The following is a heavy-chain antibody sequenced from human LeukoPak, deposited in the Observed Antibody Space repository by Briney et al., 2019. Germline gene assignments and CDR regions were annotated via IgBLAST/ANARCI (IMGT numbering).Heavy chain of an antibody. CDR2: MFHSGDT. CDR3: AKVGAYGDYARHDY. CDR1: GYSISSGSY. D-gene: IGHD4-17*01. V-gene: IGHV4-38-2*01. Sequence: LETLSLTCAVSGYSISSGSYWGWIRQPPGKGLEWIGNMFHSGDTYHNPSLKSRVTISADTSKNQFSLKLTSVTAADTAVYYCAKVGAYGDYARHDYWGQGTLVTVSS. J-gene: IGHJ4*02.